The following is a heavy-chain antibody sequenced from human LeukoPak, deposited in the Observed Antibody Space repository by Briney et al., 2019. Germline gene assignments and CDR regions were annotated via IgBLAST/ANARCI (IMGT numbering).Heavy chain of an antibody. CDR2: IYSGGST. V-gene: IGHV3-66*01. CDR3: ARAVRRRPDAFDI. CDR1: GVTVSSNY. Sequence: GGSLRPSCAASGVTVSSNYISWGRQAPGKGLEWVSVIYSGGSTDYADSLKGRLTISRDNSKNTLYLQMNSLRAADTAVYYCARAVRRRPDAFDIWGQGTMVTVSS. D-gene: IGHD6-25*01. J-gene: IGHJ3*02.